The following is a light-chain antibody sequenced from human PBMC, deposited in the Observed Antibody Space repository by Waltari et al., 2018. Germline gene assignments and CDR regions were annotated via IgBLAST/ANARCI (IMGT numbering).Light chain of an antibody. Sequence: AIQLTQSPSSLSASVGDRVTITCRASQGIGSALAWYQQKPGKAPKLLIYDVSSLESGVPSTFSGSGSWTDFTLTISSLQPEDFATYHCQQFNSFPYTFGQGTKLEIK. CDR2: DVS. V-gene: IGKV1-13*02. CDR1: QGIGSA. J-gene: IGKJ2*01. CDR3: QQFNSFPYT.